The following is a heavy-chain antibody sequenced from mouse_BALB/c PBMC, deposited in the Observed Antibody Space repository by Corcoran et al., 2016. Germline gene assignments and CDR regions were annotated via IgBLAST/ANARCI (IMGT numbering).Heavy chain of an antibody. CDR2: ILPGSGST. CDR1: GYTFSSYW. CDR3: AGREYYGRLAY. Sequence: QVQLQQSGAELVKPGASVKISCKATGYTFSSYWMEWVKQRPGHGLEWIGEILPGSGSTNYNEKFKGKATFTADTSSNTAYMQLSSLTSEDSAVYYCAGREYYGRLAYWGQGTLVTVSS. V-gene: IGHV1-9*01. D-gene: IGHD1-1*01. J-gene: IGHJ3*01.